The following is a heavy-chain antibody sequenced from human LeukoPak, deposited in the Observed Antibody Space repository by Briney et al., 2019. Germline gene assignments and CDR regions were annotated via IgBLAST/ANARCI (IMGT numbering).Heavy chain of an antibody. CDR2: IYYSGST. Sequence: SETLSLTCTVSGGSISIYYWSWIRQPPGKGLEWIGYIYYSGSTNYNPSLKSRVTISVDTSKNQFSLKLSSVTAADTAVYYCARSPFSSGSKIYFHYWGQGTLVTVSS. CDR1: GGSISIYY. D-gene: IGHD3-22*01. CDR3: ARSPFSSGSKIYFHY. V-gene: IGHV4-59*01. J-gene: IGHJ4*02.